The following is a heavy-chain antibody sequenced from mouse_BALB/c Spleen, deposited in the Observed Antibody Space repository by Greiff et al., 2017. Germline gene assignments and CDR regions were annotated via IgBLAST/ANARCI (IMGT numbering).Heavy chain of an antibody. V-gene: IGHV5-6*01. D-gene: IGHD2-2*01. J-gene: IGHJ4*01. CDR3: ARRGYDGYYAMDY. CDR1: GFTFSSYG. Sequence: EVQGVESGGDLVKPGGSLKLSCAASGFTFSSYGMSWVRQTPDKRLEWVATISSGGSYTYYPDSVKGRFTISRDNAKNTLYLQMSSLKSEDTAMYYCARRGYDGYYAMDYWGQGTSVTVSS. CDR2: ISSGGSYT.